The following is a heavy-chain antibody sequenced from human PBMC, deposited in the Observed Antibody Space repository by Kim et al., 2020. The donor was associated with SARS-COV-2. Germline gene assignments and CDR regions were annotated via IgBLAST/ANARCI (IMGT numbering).Heavy chain of an antibody. CDR1: GFTFSSYG. CDR3: ARERLERGTDLDY. CDR2: IWYDGSNK. Sequence: GGSLRLSCAASGFTFSSYGMHWVRQAPGKGLEWVAVIWYDGSNKYYADSVKGRFTISRDNSKNTLYLQMNSLRAEDTAVYYCARERLERGTDLDYWGQGTLVTVSS. D-gene: IGHD2-8*02. J-gene: IGHJ4*02. V-gene: IGHV3-33*01.